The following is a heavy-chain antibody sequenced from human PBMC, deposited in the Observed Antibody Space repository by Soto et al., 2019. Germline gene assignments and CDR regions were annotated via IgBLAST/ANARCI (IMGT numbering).Heavy chain of an antibody. D-gene: IGHD2-2*01. CDR1: GGTFSSYT. CDR3: ARDLRVVVPAATYNWFDP. CDR2: IIPILGIA. J-gene: IGHJ5*02. V-gene: IGHV1-69*08. Sequence: QVQLVQSGAEVKKPGSSVKVSCKASGGTFSSYTISWVRQAPGQGLEWMGRIIPILGIANYAQKFQGRVTITADKSTSTXXMELSSLRSEDTAVYYCARDLRVVVPAATYNWFDPWGQGTLVTVSS.